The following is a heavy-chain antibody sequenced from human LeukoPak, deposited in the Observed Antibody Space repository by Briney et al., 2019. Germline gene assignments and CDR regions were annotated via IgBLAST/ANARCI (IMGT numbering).Heavy chain of an antibody. V-gene: IGHV3-30*04. J-gene: IGHJ4*02. D-gene: IGHD3-22*01. CDR1: GFTFSSYA. CDR3: AKGDNYYYTSGYYHVKALFDY. CDR2: TSYNGNNK. Sequence: PGRSLRLSCGASGFTFSSYAMHWVRQAPGKGLEWVAGTSYNGNNKFYADSVKGRFSISRDNSKNTPYLQMDSLRAEDTAVYYCAKGDNYYYTSGYYHVKALFDYWGQGALVTVSS.